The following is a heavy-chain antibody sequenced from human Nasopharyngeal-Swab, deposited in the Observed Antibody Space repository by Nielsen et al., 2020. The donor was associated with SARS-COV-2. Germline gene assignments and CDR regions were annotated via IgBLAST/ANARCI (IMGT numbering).Heavy chain of an antibody. J-gene: IGHJ6*02. Sequence: SLKISCAASRFTFDDYAMHWVRQAPGKGLEWVSGISWNSGSIGYADSVKGRFTISRDNAKNSLYLQMNSLRAEDTALYYCAKQPAADYGMDVWGQGTTVTVSS. CDR1: RFTFDDYA. D-gene: IGHD2-2*01. CDR2: ISWNSGSI. V-gene: IGHV3-9*01. CDR3: AKQPAADYGMDV.